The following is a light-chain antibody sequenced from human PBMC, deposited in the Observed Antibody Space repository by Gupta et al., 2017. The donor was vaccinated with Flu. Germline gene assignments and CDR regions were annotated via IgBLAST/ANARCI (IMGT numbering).Light chain of an antibody. Sequence: QSVLTQPPSVSAAPGQKVTISCSGSSSNIGNNYVSWYQQHPGTAPKLPIYENNKRPSGIPDRFSCSKSGTSATLGITGLQTGDEADYDCGTWDSSLTTGRVFGTGTKVTVL. J-gene: IGLJ1*01. CDR3: GTWDSSLTTGRV. CDR2: ENN. V-gene: IGLV1-51*02. CDR1: SSNIGNNY.